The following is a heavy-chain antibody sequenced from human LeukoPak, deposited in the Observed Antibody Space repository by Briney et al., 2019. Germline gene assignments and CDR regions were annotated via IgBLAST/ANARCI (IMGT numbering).Heavy chain of an antibody. CDR3: TRHPRYFDALTRRDYYYYMDV. J-gene: IGHJ6*03. CDR2: IYPGDSDT. D-gene: IGHD3-9*01. Sequence: GESLKISCKGSGYSFTSYWIGWVRQMPGKGLEWMGIIYPGDSDTRYNPSFQGQITISADKSISTAYLQWSSLKASDSAMYYCTRHPRYFDALTRRDYYYYMDVWGKGTTVTVSS. V-gene: IGHV5-51*01. CDR1: GYSFTSYW.